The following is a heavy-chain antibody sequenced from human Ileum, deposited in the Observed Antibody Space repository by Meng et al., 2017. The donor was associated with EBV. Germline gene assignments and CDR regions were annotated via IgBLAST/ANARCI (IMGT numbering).Heavy chain of an antibody. V-gene: IGHV1-2*06. CDR2: LTPSSGGT. D-gene: IGHD7-27*01. J-gene: IGHJ4*02. CDR1: GYTFTGYY. Sequence: QLVQSGAEVKKPGASVKVSCKASGYTFTGYYMHWLRQAPGQGLEWVGRLTPSSGGTTYAQKFQGRVTMTRDTSISTAYMELSSLRSDDAAIYYCVRANLGSADYWGQGTLVTVSS. CDR3: VRANLGSADY.